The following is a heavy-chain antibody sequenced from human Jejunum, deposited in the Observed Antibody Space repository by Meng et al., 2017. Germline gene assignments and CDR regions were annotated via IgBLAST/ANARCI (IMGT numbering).Heavy chain of an antibody. V-gene: IGHV1-18*01. CDR3: ARWSRTEMVRGGGWFDP. CDR2: ISGDSHNT. J-gene: IGHJ5*02. D-gene: IGHD3-10*01. Sequence: ASVKVSCKASGFTFKTYGISWVRQAPGQGLEWVGWISGDSHNTDYERKVQGRVTMTIDTSSTTAYMELRSLTVDDTAVYYCARWSRTEMVRGGGWFDPWGQGTLVTVSS. CDR1: GFTFKTYG.